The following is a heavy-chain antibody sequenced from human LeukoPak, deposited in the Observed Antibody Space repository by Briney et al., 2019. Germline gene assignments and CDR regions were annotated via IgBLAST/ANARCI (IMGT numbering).Heavy chain of an antibody. D-gene: IGHD2-8*02. V-gene: IGHV3-23*01. CDR1: GFTFSTFA. CDR3: ATYRQVLLPFES. CDR2: IFPGGGEI. J-gene: IGHJ4*02. Sequence: GGSLRLSCAASGFTFSTFAMIWVRQPPGKGLEWVSSIFPGGGEIHYADSVRGRFTISRDNSKSTLSLQMNSLRAEDTAICYCATYRQVLLPFESWGQGTLVTVSS.